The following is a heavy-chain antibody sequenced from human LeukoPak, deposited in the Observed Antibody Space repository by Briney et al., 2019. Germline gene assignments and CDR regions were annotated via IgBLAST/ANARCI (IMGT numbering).Heavy chain of an antibody. D-gene: IGHD1-1*01. CDR2: VYNSGTT. J-gene: IGHJ5*02. CDR3: ARGAGGYRFDP. CDR1: GGSMTGYH. Sequence: SETLSLTSTVSGGSMTGYHWTWIRQPPGQGQEYIGYVYNSGTTFYNPSLKSRVTISADTSKKQFSLKLTSVTAADTAIYCCARGAGGYRFDPWGLGTLVTVSS. V-gene: IGHV4-59*01.